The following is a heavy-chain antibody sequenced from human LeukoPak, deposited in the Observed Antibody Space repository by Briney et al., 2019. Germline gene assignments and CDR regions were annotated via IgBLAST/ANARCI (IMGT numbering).Heavy chain of an antibody. CDR3: AKSQRRYDSSGYYGYFDY. Sequence: GGSLRLSCAASGFTFSSYAMSWVRQAPGKGLEWVSAISGSGGSTYYADSVKGRFTISRDNSKNTLYLQMNSLRAEDTAVYYCAKSQRRYDSSGYYGYFDYWGQGTLVTVSS. CDR1: GFTFSSYA. CDR2: ISGSGGST. D-gene: IGHD3-22*01. V-gene: IGHV3-23*01. J-gene: IGHJ4*02.